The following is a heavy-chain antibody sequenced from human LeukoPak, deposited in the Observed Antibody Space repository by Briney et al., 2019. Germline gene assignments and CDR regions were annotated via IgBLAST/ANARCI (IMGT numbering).Heavy chain of an antibody. CDR2: IYYPVDT. J-gene: IGHJ4*02. Sequence: PSETLSLTCTVSGDSFTGSYWSWIRQAPGKGLEWIGYIYYPVDTNYNPSLQSRVTISADVSKKQFSLRLTSVTAADTAVYYCARWRYFDGSGYNPTYYFDNWGQGLLVTVSS. CDR1: GDSFTGSY. V-gene: IGHV4-59*01. D-gene: IGHD3-10*01. CDR3: ARWRYFDGSGYNPTYYFDN.